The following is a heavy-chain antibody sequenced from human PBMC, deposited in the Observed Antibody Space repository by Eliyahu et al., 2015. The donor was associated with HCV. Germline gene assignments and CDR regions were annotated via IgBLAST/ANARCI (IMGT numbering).Heavy chain of an antibody. J-gene: IGHJ4*02. CDR3: YCGGSKVRGLGVLDY. CDR1: GFXFSSYW. V-gene: IGHV3-7*01. CDR2: IKQDGSEK. Sequence: EVQLVESGGGLVQPGGSLRLSCAASGFXFSSYWMSWVRQAPGKGLEWVANIKQDGSEKNYVDSVKGRFTISRDNAKNSLFLQMNSLRAEDTAVYYCYCGGSKVRGLGVLDYWGQGILVTVSS. D-gene: IGHD2-21*01.